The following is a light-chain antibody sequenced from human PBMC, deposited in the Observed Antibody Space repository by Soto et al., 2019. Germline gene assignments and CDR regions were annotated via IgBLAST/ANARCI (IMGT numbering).Light chain of an antibody. CDR3: QQSGT. V-gene: IGKV1-39*01. J-gene: IGKJ1*01. CDR2: AAS. CDR1: QRISTY. Sequence: DVQMSQSPSSLSASVGDIVTITCRASQRISTYLHWFQQKPGKAPKLLIYAASNLQSGVPSRFSGSGSGTDFTLTISSLQPDDFATYYCQQSGTFGQGTKVDIK.